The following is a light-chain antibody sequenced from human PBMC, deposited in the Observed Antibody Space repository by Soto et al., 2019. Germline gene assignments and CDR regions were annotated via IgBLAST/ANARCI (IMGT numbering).Light chain of an antibody. J-gene: IGKJ4*01. CDR1: QSISRY. CDR3: QQTYSIPLT. CDR2: AAS. V-gene: IGKV1-39*01. Sequence: DIQMTQSPSSLSASLGYRVSIACLASQSISRYLNWYQHKPGKAPNLLIYAASSLKPGVPSRFSGSGSGTDFTLTISSLQPEDFATYYCQQTYSIPLTFGGGTKVDIK.